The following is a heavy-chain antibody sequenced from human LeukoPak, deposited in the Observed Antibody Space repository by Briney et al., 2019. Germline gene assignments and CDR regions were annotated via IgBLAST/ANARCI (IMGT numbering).Heavy chain of an antibody. Sequence: GGSLRLSCAASGFTFSSYAMSWVRQAPGKGLECISGFSGSGGSTYYADSVKGRFTISRDNSKNTLYLQMNSLRAEDTAVYYCARGGPAAGRFDYWGQGTLVTVSS. CDR2: FSGSGGST. CDR3: ARGGPAAGRFDY. V-gene: IGHV3-23*01. CDR1: GFTFSSYA. D-gene: IGHD6-13*01. J-gene: IGHJ4*02.